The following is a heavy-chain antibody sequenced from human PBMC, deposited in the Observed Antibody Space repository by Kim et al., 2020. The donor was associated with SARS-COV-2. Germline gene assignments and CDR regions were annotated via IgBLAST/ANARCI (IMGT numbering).Heavy chain of an antibody. Sequence: SETLSLTCAVYGGSFSGYYWSWIRQPPGKGLEWIGEINHSGSTNYNPSLKSRVTISVDTSKNQFSLKLSSVTAADTAVYYCARGRETRFTKYYYGSGSYYGAFDIWGQGTMVTVSS. V-gene: IGHV4-34*01. J-gene: IGHJ3*02. D-gene: IGHD3-10*01. CDR1: GGSFSGYY. CDR3: ARGRETRFTKYYYGSGSYYGAFDI. CDR2: INHSGST.